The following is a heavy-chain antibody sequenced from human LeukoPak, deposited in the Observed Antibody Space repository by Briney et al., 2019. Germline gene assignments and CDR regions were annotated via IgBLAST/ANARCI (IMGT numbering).Heavy chain of an antibody. Sequence: SETLSLTCTVSGDSVSNGNYYWSWLRQPPGKALEWIGYIYYTGKTYYNPPLEGRVTILVDTSRNHFSVKLSSVTAADTAVYYCARSQNYYGSGDYWSQGTLVTVSS. CDR1: GDSVSNGNYY. J-gene: IGHJ4*02. CDR3: ARSQNYYGSGDY. V-gene: IGHV4-61*03. CDR2: IYYTGKT. D-gene: IGHD3-10*01.